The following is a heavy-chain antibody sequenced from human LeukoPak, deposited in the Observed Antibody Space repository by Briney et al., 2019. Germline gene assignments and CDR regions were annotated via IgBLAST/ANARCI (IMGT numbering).Heavy chain of an antibody. CDR1: GFTFSSYW. CDR2: INSDGSST. D-gene: IGHD6-13*01. J-gene: IGHJ3*02. V-gene: IGHV3-74*01. CDR3: ARGLVGSWYKDAFDI. Sequence: PGGSLRLSCAASGFTFSSYWMHWVRQAPGKGLVWVSRINSDGSSTSYADSVKGRFTISRDNAKNTLYLQMNSLRAEDTAVYYCARGLVGSWYKDAFDIWGQGTMVTVSS.